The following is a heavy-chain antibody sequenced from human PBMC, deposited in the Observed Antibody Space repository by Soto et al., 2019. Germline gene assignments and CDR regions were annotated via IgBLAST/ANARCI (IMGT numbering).Heavy chain of an antibody. CDR1: GDTFNSYG. CDR2: IVPMFGTT. V-gene: IGHV1-69*01. D-gene: IGHD6-13*01. Sequence: QVQLVQSGPELKKPGSSVKVSCKAPGDTFNSYGISWVRQAPGQGLEWMGGIVPMFGTTNLALKFEDRVTITADELTTTVYMEIRGLTSEDTAVYYWARDLADVHLWDAFDVWGHGTRVTVSS. CDR3: ARDLADVHLWDAFDV. J-gene: IGHJ3*01.